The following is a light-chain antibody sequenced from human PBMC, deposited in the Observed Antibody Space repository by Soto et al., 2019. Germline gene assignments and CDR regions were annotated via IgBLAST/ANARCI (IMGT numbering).Light chain of an antibody. CDR2: GAS. CDR1: QSVTNNY. Sequence: EVVLTQSPGTLSLSPGEGATLSCRASQSVTNNYLAWYQQRPGLAPRLLIYGASSRATGIPDRFSGSGSGTDFTLTIGRLEPEDFAVYYCQHYGRSRTFGQGTKVDIK. CDR3: QHYGRSRT. V-gene: IGKV3-20*01. J-gene: IGKJ1*01.